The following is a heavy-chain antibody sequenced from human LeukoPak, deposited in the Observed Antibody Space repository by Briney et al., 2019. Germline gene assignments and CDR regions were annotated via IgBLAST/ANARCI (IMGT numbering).Heavy chain of an antibody. Sequence: SETLSLTCTVSVGSISSSSYYWGWIRHPPGKGLEWIGSIYYSGSTYYNPSLKSRVTISVDTSKNQFSLKLSSVTAADTAVYYCARRVQQLAPFDYWGQGTLVTVSS. CDR2: IYYSGST. CDR1: VGSISSSSYY. V-gene: IGHV4-39*01. D-gene: IGHD6-13*01. J-gene: IGHJ4*02. CDR3: ARRVQQLAPFDY.